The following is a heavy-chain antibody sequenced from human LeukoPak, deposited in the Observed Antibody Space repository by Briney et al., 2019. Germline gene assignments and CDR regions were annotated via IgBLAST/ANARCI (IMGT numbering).Heavy chain of an antibody. CDR3: ARASLFGSARYYYGMDV. D-gene: IGHD3-10*01. J-gene: IGHJ6*02. CDR1: GFTVSSNY. CDR2: IYSVGST. V-gene: IGHV3-53*01. Sequence: SGGSLRLSCAASGFTVSSNYMSWVRQAPGKGLEWVSVIYSVGSTYYADSVKGRFTISRDNAKNSLYLQMNSLRAEDTAVYYCARASLFGSARYYYGMDVWGQGTTVTVSS.